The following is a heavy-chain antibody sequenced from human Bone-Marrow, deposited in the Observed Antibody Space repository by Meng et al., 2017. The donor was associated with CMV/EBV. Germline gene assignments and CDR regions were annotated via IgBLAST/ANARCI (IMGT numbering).Heavy chain of an antibody. J-gene: IGHJ4*02. V-gene: IGHV4-34*01. D-gene: IGHD2-2*01. CDR3: ARGRGYCSSTSCPTFDY. CDR2: INHSGST. Sequence: SETLSLTCAVYGGSFSGYYWSWIRQPPGKGLEWIGEINHSGSTNYNPSLKSRVTILVDTSKNQFSLKLSSVTAADTAVYYCARGRGYCSSTSCPTFDYWGQGTLVTVSS. CDR1: GGSFSGYY.